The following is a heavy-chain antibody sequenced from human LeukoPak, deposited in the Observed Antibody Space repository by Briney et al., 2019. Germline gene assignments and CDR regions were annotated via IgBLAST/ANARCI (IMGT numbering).Heavy chain of an antibody. Sequence: SETLSLTCAVYGGSFSGYYWSWIRQPPGKGLEWIGEINHSGSTNYNPSLKSRVTISVDTSKNQFSLKLSSVTAADTAVYYCASPGGKYTSSSLLNWFDPWGQGTLVTVSS. D-gene: IGHD6-6*01. V-gene: IGHV4-34*01. CDR3: ASPGGKYTSSSLLNWFDP. CDR2: INHSGST. CDR1: GGSFSGYY. J-gene: IGHJ5*02.